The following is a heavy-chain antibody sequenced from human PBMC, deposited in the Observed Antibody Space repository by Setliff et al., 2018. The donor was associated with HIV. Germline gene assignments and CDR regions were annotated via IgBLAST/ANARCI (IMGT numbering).Heavy chain of an antibody. J-gene: IGHJ4*02. Sequence: SETLSLTCSVSGDSISRSGTYWNWIRQHPDKGLEWIGYIHFSGGSYYHPSLESRVSMSVDTAKNQFSLKLSSVTAADTAVYFCARRPMVRGFGRYSLEYWGQGTLVTVSS. CDR1: GDSISRSGTY. V-gene: IGHV4-31*03. CDR3: ARRPMVRGFGRYSLEY. D-gene: IGHD3-10*01. CDR2: IHFSGGS.